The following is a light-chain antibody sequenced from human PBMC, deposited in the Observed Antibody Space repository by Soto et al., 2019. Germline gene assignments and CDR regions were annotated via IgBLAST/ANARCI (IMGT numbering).Light chain of an antibody. CDR2: EAS. Sequence: QSALTQPPSVSGSPGQSVTISCTGTSTDFVSYNRVSWYQQPPGTAPKLIIYEASNRPSGVPGRFSGSKSGTSATLGITGFQTGDEADYYCGSWDSSLSAYVFGTGTKLTVL. J-gene: IGLJ1*01. V-gene: IGLV2-18*02. CDR3: GSWDSSLSAYV. CDR1: STDFVSYNR.